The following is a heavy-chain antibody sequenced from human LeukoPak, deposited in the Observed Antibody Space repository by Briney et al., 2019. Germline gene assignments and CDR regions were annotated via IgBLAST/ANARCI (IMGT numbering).Heavy chain of an antibody. CDR1: GGSIRSGDYS. CDR2: IYYSGST. D-gene: IGHD3-10*01. V-gene: IGHV4-30-4*01. CDR3: ATDRARGGDSFDY. Sequence: SETLSLTCTVSGGSIRSGDYSWSRIRQPPGKGLEWIGYIYYSGSTYYNPSLKSRVTISGDTSKNQFSLNLSSVTAADTAVYYCATDRARGGDSFDYWGQGTLVTVSS. J-gene: IGHJ4*02.